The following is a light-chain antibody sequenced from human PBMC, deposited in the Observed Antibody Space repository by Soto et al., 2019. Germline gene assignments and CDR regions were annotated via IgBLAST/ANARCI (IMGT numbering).Light chain of an antibody. V-gene: IGKV3-15*01. CDR3: QQYNTWPPRYT. CDR1: QSVGRY. J-gene: IGKJ2*01. CDR2: GAS. Sequence: EIVMTQSPATLSVSPGGRATLSCRASQSVGRYLAWYQQRPGQPPRLLFYGASTRATGIPARFSGSGSGTEFSLTISSLQSEDFAVYYCQQYNTWPPRYTVGQGTKLEIK.